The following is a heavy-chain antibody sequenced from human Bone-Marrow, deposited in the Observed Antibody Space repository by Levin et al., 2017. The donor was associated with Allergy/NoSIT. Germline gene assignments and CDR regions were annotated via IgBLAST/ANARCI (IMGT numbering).Heavy chain of an antibody. CDR1: GFTFSSYE. J-gene: IGHJ4*02. D-gene: IGHD1-26*01. CDR3: ARDLGREVMGATVQTGLDY. CDR2: ISSSGSTI. V-gene: IGHV3-48*03. Sequence: GGSLRLSCAASGFTFSSYEMNWVRQAPGKGLEWVSYISSSGSTIYYADSVKGRFTISRDNAKNSLYLQMNSLRAEDTAVYYCARDLGREVMGATVQTGLDYWGQGTLVTVSS.